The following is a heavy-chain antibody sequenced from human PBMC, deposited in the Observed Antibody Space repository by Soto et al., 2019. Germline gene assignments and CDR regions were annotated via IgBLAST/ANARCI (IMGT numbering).Heavy chain of an antibody. J-gene: IGHJ4*02. CDR2: IYSGGST. D-gene: IGHD3-10*01. V-gene: IGHV3-53*01. Sequence: EVQLVESGGGLIQPGGSLRLSCAASGFTVSSNYMSWVRQAPGKGLEWVSVIYSGGSTYYADSVKGRFTISRDNSKNTLDLQMNSLRAEDMAVYYCARGPYGFPEGYYWGQGTLVTVSS. CDR3: ARGPYGFPEGYY. CDR1: GFTVSSNY.